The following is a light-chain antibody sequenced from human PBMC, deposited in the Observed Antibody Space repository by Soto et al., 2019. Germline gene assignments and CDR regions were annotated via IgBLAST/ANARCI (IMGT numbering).Light chain of an antibody. J-gene: IGKJ2*01. Sequence: ETVLTQSPATLSVSPGERATFSCKASQSVTTNLAWYQQKPGQVPRLLIYGAFTRATGIPARFSGSGSGTEFTLSISSLQSEDFAIYHCQQYHSWPHTFGPGTKLEIK. V-gene: IGKV3-15*01. CDR2: GAF. CDR3: QQYHSWPHT. CDR1: QSVTTN.